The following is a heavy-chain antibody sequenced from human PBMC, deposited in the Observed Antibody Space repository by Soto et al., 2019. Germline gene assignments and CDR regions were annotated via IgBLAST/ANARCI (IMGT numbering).Heavy chain of an antibody. CDR1: GGSISSGGYY. CDR2: IYYSGST. J-gene: IGHJ3*02. CDR3: ARILLNGPAFDI. V-gene: IGHV4-31*03. Sequence: PSGTLSLTCTVSGGSISSGGYYWSWIRQHPGKGLEWIGYIYYSGSTYYNPPLKSRVTISVDTSKNQFSLKLSSVTAADTAVYYCARILLNGPAFDIWGQGTMVTVSS. D-gene: IGHD1-1*01.